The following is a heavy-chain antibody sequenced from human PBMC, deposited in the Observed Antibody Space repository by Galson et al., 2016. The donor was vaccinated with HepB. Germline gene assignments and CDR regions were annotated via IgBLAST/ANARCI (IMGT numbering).Heavy chain of an antibody. V-gene: IGHV3-23*01. CDR3: AKRRGSYSSQFFDY. Sequence: SLRLSCAASGLDFSDHWMTWVRQAPGKGLEWVSVISGSGGSAYYVDSVKGRFTISRDNSRNTLYLQMNSLRVEDTAVYYCAKRRGSYSSQFFDYWGQGILVTVSS. J-gene: IGHJ4*02. CDR1: GLDFSDHW. CDR2: ISGSGGSA. D-gene: IGHD1-26*01.